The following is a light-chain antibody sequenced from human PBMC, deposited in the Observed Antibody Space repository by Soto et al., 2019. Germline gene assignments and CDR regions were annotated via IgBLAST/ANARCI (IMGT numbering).Light chain of an antibody. CDR2: DAS. CDR3: QQYSTYPWT. J-gene: IGKJ1*01. Sequence: DIQMTQSPSTLSASLGDRVTITCRASQSISSWLAWYQQKPGKAPKVLIFDASSLESGVPSRFSGSGSATELTLTISSLQPDDFATYYCQQYSTYPWTFGPGTKVDI. CDR1: QSISSW. V-gene: IGKV1-5*01.